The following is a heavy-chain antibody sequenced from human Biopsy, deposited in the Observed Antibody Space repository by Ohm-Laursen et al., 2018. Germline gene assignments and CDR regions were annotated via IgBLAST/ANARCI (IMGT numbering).Heavy chain of an antibody. Sequence: GTLSLTCTVSGGPISNNNYYWGWIRQPPGKGLEWIGSIFYRGSTHYKPSLKSRVNISVDTSKNQFSLKLNSVTAADTAVYYCARDYDTSGYYYVSWGQGTLVTVSS. J-gene: IGHJ5*02. CDR3: ARDYDTSGYYYVS. D-gene: IGHD3-22*01. CDR2: IFYRGST. V-gene: IGHV4-39*01. CDR1: GGPISNNNYY.